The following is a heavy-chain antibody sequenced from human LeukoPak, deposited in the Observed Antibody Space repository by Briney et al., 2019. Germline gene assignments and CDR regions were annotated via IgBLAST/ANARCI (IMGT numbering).Heavy chain of an antibody. CDR1: GGSIRSTSYY. D-gene: IGHD6-19*01. V-gene: IGHV4-39*01. CDR2: VHHSGST. Sequence: SETLSLTCTVSGGSIRSTSYYWGWIRQPPGKGLEWLGSVHHSGSTHDNPSLKSRVTISVDTSKNQFSLKLISVTAADTAVYYCARRSTVAGRGRFDPWGQGTLVTVSS. J-gene: IGHJ5*02. CDR3: ARRSTVAGRGRFDP.